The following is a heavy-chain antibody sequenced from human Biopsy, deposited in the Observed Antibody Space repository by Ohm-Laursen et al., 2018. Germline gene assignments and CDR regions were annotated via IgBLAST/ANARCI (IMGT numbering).Heavy chain of an antibody. D-gene: IGHD1-26*01. CDR3: ARGGGGILWLGKPSGRYFDA. CDR2: INHSGHT. V-gene: IGHV4-59*01. J-gene: IGHJ5*02. CDR1: SASINLYY. Sequence: GTLSLTCTVSSASINLYYWGWIRQSPGKGLEWIGYINHSGHTNYNPSLKSRLTMSVDTSKNQFSLKLTSVTAADTAVYFCARGGGGILWLGKPSGRYFDAWGQGTLVTVSP.